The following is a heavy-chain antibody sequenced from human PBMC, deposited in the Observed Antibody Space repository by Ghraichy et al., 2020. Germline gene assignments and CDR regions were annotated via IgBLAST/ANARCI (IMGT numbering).Heavy chain of an antibody. J-gene: IGHJ4*02. CDR3: ARGGRYDILTGYYPYYLHFDY. Sequence: SETLSLTCAVYGGSFSGYYWSWIRQPPGKGLEWIGEINHSGSTNYNPSLKSRVTISVDTSKNQFSLKLSSVTAADTAVYYCARGGRYDILTGYYPYYLHFDYWGQGTLVTVSS. CDR2: INHSGST. D-gene: IGHD3-9*01. CDR1: GGSFSGYY. V-gene: IGHV4-34*01.